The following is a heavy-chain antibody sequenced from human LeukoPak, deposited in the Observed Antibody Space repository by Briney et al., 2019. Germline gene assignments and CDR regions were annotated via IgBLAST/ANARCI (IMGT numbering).Heavy chain of an antibody. V-gene: IGHV3-23*01. CDR1: GFIFRHYA. D-gene: IGHD4/OR15-4a*01. J-gene: IGHJ4*02. CDR3: ARRAGAYSHPYDY. Sequence: GGSLRLSCSASGFIFRHYAVNWVRQSPGKGLEWVSGISGSGDSTYYADSVKGRFTISRDNSKNTLYLQMNSLRAEDTAVYYCARRAGAYSHPYDYWGQGTLVTVSS. CDR2: ISGSGDST.